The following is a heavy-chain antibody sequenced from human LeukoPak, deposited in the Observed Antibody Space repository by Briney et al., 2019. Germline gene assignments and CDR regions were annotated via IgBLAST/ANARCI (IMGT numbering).Heavy chain of an antibody. D-gene: IGHD3-10*01. CDR1: GFTFSSYA. CDR2: ISVSGENT. CDR3: AKYGSGSYYNGLY. J-gene: IGHJ4*02. V-gene: IGHV3-23*01. Sequence: GGSLRLSCAASGFTFSSYAMSWVRQAPGKGLQWVSTISVSGENTYYADSVKGRFTISRDISKSTLYLQMNSLRDEDTALYYCAKYGSGSYYNGLYWGQGTLVTVSS.